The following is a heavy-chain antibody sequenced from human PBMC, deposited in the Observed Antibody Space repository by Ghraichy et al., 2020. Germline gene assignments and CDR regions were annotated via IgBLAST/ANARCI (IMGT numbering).Heavy chain of an antibody. Sequence: GGSLRLSCAASGFTFNRYGIHWVRQAPGKGLEWVGVISYDGHNKYYLGSVRGRFTISRDDSKNTVYLQMNSLRDEDTAVYYCARDLRTTTFDYWGQGTLVTVSS. J-gene: IGHJ4*02. CDR1: GFTFNRYG. CDR2: ISYDGHNK. CDR3: ARDLRTTTFDY. V-gene: IGHV3-33*01. D-gene: IGHD1-1*01.